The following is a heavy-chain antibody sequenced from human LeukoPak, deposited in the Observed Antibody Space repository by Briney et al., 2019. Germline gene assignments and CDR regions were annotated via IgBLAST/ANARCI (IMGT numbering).Heavy chain of an antibody. CDR1: GGSISSYY. J-gene: IGHJ4*02. CDR2: IYYSGST. D-gene: IGHD6-13*01. V-gene: IGHV4-59*08. CDR3: ARQGGSSSLWN. Sequence: PSETLSLTCTVSGGSISSYYWSWIRQPPGKGLEWIGYIYYSGSTNYNPSLKSRVTISVDTSKNQFSLKLSSVTAADTAVYYCARQGGSSSLWNWGQGTLVTVSS.